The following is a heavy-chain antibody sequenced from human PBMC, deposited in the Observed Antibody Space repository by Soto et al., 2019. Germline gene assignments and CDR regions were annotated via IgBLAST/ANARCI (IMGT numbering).Heavy chain of an antibody. CDR3: ARQYCTGTSCYPYFDY. CDR2: INPGIGST. D-gene: IGHD2-2*01. Sequence: ASVKVSCKASGYTFTSNYLHWIRQAPGQGREWMGTINPGIGSTTYAENFQGRVAMTRDTSTSTVYLELSSLRSEDTAVYYCARQYCTGTSCYPYFDYWGQGTLVTVSS. CDR1: GYTFTSNY. V-gene: IGHV1-46*01. J-gene: IGHJ4*02.